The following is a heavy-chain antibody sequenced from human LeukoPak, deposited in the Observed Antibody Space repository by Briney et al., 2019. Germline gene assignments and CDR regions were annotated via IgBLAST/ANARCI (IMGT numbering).Heavy chain of an antibody. V-gene: IGHV4-4*07. CDR2: IYTSGST. CDR3: ARAGGNSWVYWYFDL. D-gene: IGHD6-13*01. Sequence: SETLSLTCTVSGGSISGYFWTWIRQPAGKGLEWIGRIYTSGSTSYNPSLKSRVTMSVDTSKNLFSLKLSSVTAADTAVYYCARAGGNSWVYWYFDLWGRGTLVTVSS. CDR1: GGSISGYF. J-gene: IGHJ2*01.